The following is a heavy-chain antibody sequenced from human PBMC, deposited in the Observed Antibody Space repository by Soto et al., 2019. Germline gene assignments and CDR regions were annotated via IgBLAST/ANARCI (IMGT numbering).Heavy chain of an antibody. CDR3: ARFNGSGTNYYMDV. D-gene: IGHD3-10*01. CDR1: GYIFTSYG. Sequence: QVQLVQSGAELKKPGASAKVSCKASGYIFTSYGISWVRQAPGQGLEWMVWISVDSGNTNYAQNFQGRVTMTTDTSASTAHMELRSLRSDDTAVYYCARFNGSGTNYYMDVWGKWTTVIVSS. V-gene: IGHV1-18*01. CDR2: ISVDSGNT. J-gene: IGHJ6*03.